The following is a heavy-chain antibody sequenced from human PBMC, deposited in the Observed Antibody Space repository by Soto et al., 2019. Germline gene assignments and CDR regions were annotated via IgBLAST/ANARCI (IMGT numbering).Heavy chain of an antibody. V-gene: IGHV1-69*13. CDR3: ASLRYCTNGVCYYAFDI. D-gene: IGHD2-8*01. CDR1: GGTFSSYA. Sequence: SVKVSFKASGGTFSSYAISWVRQAPGQGLEWMGGIIPIFGTANYAQKFQGRVTITADESTSTAYMELSSLRSEDTAVYYCASLRYCTNGVCYYAFDIWGQGTMVTVSS. CDR2: IIPIFGTA. J-gene: IGHJ3*02.